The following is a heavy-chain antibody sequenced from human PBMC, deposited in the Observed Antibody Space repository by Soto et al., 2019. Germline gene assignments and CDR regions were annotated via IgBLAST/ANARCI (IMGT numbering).Heavy chain of an antibody. V-gene: IGHV4-4*02. CDR2: INYSGST. D-gene: IGHD3-16*02. Sequence: SETLSLTCGVSGGTIRSPDWWTWVRQPPGKGLEWVGEINYSGSTKFNPSLKSRVTLSIDTSKDQFSLRLSSVTAADTAVYYCARDSGGLRLGESSLYGEKDSFDVWDQGTLVTVSS. CDR3: ARDSGGLRLGESSLYGEKDSFDV. J-gene: IGHJ3*01. CDR1: GGTIRSPDW.